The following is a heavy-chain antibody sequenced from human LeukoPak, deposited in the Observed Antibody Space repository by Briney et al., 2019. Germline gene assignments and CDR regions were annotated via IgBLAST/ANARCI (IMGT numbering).Heavy chain of an antibody. CDR1: GGSINRTTYY. V-gene: IGHV4-39*07. D-gene: IGHD5-18*01. CDR3: ARLGGYSYMGAFDI. J-gene: IGHJ3*02. Sequence: SETLSLTCTVSGGSINRTTYYWGWIRQPPGKGLEWIGSMYYSGSPYYNPSLKSRVTISVDTSKNQFSLKLSSVTAADTAVYYCARLGGYSYMGAFDIWGQGTMVTVSS. CDR2: MYYSGSP.